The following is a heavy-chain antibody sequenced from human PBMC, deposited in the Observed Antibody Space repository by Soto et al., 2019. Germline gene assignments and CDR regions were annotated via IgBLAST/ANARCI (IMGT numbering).Heavy chain of an antibody. J-gene: IGHJ6*02. Sequence: GASVKVSCKASGYTFTSYGISWVRQAPGQGLEWMGWISAYNGNTNYAQKLQGRVTMTTDTSTSTAYMELRSLRSDDTAVYYCARGLEHQLGDYYYGMDVWGQGTTVTVSS. CDR3: ARGLEHQLGDYYYGMDV. CDR2: ISAYNGNT. D-gene: IGHD6-13*01. V-gene: IGHV1-18*01. CDR1: GYTFTSYG.